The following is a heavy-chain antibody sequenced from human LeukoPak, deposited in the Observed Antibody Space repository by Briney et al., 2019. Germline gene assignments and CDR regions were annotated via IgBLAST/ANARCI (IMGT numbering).Heavy chain of an antibody. V-gene: IGHV4-59*01. J-gene: IGHJ5*02. CDR1: GGSISSYY. CDR2: IYYSGST. D-gene: IGHD6-13*01. Sequence: SETLSLTCTVSGGSISSYYWSWIRQPPRKGLEWIGYIYYSGSTNYNPSLKSRVTISVDTSKNQFSLKLSSVTAADTAVYYCARFCSWPNWFDPWGQGTLVTVSS. CDR3: ARFCSWPNWFDP.